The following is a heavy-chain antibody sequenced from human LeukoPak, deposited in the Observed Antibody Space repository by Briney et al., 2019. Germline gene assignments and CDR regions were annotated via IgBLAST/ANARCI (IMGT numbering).Heavy chain of an antibody. V-gene: IGHV3-21*01. CDR1: GFTFSSYR. J-gene: IGHJ4*02. CDR3: ARASNSLLFDY. CDR2: ISSSRSYI. Sequence: GGSLRLSCAASGFTFSSYRMNWVRQAPGKGLEWVSSISSSRSYIYYADSVKGRFTISRDNAKNSLYLQMNSLRAEDTAVYYCARASNSLLFDYWGQGTLVTVSS. D-gene: IGHD4-23*01.